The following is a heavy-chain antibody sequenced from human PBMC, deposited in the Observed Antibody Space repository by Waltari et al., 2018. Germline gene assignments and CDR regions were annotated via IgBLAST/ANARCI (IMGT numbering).Heavy chain of an antibody. D-gene: IGHD3-10*01. CDR1: GFTFSNAW. CDR2: IKSKTDDGTT. V-gene: IGHV3-15*01. CDR3: ATGTISYYYFMDV. Sequence: EVQLVESGGGLVKPGGSLRLSCAASGFTFSNAWMTWVRQAPGKGLEWVGHIKSKTDDGTTDHAAPVKGRFTISRDDSKNTLCLQMNSLKTEDTAVYYCATGTISYYYFMDVWGKGTTVTVSS. J-gene: IGHJ6*03.